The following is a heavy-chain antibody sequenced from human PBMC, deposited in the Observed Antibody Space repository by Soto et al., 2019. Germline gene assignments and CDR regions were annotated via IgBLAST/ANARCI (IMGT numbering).Heavy chain of an antibody. CDR1: GYTFTSYG. CDR2: ISAYNGNT. J-gene: IGHJ4*02. CDR3: ARYSISIFEVVIIPFGY. V-gene: IGHV1-18*01. Sequence: QVQLVQSGAEVKKPGASVKVSCKASGYTFTSYGISWVRQAPGQGLEWMGWISAYNGNTNYAQKLQGRVSLTTEPSASKAYMDLRSLRSDVTAVYYCARYSISIFEVVIIPFGYWGQGTLVPGSS. D-gene: IGHD3-3*01.